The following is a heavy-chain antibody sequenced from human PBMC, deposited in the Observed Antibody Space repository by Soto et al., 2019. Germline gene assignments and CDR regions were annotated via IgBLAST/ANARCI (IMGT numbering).Heavy chain of an antibody. V-gene: IGHV4-39*01. D-gene: IGHD6-13*01. CDR1: GASISSSLRY. J-gene: IGHJ4*02. Sequence: SETLSLTCAVSGASISSSLRYWGWVRQPPGQGLEWIGSIHYTGTTYYYSPSLSSRVTISLDASKNHFSLKMTSVTASDAAVYYCARHAPPGIAAPFDHWRLGTLVTVSS. CDR2: IHYTGTT. CDR3: ARHAPPGIAAPFDH.